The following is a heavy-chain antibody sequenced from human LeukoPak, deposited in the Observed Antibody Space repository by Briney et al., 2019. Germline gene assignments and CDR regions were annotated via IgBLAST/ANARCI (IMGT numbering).Heavy chain of an antibody. CDR3: ARDTMVRGVTFDY. Sequence: SVKVSCKASGGTFRSYTISWVRQAPGQGLEWMGRIIPILGIANYAQKFQGRVTITADKSTSTAYMELSSLRSEDTAVYYCARDTMVRGVTFDYWGQGTLVTVSS. V-gene: IGHV1-69*04. D-gene: IGHD3-10*01. CDR1: GGTFRSYT. CDR2: IIPILGIA. J-gene: IGHJ4*02.